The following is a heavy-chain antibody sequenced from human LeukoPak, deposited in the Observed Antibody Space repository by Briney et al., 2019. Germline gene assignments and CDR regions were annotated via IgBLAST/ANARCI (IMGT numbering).Heavy chain of an antibody. D-gene: IGHD5-18*01. J-gene: IGHJ4*02. Sequence: GGSLRLSCAASGFTFTSYSMSWVRQAPGKGLEWVSGINWNGGSTGYADSVKGRFTISRDNAKNSLYLQMNSLRAEDTALYYCARDQVYSYGYGTYWGQGTLVTVSS. CDR3: ARDQVYSYGYGTY. CDR2: INWNGGST. CDR1: GFTFTSYS. V-gene: IGHV3-20*04.